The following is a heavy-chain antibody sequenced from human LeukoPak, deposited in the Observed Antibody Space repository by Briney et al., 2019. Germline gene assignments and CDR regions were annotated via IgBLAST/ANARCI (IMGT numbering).Heavy chain of an antibody. CDR1: GFTFSSYR. Sequence: GGSLRLSCAASGFTFSSYRMSWDREAPGKGLEWVANIKKDGSEKYYVDSVKGRFTISRDNAKNSLYLQMNSLRAEDTAVYYCARDGYCSGGSCYSGLVYWGQGTLVSVSS. D-gene: IGHD2-15*01. CDR2: IKKDGSEK. J-gene: IGHJ4*02. V-gene: IGHV3-7*01. CDR3: ARDGYCSGGSCYSGLVY.